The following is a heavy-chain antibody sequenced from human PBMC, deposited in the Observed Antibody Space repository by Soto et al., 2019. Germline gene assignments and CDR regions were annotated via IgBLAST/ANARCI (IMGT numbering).Heavy chain of an antibody. Sequence: GSLRLSCVVSGFTFNTFAMTWVRQAPGKGLEWVSALSGSGSLSYYADSVKGRFTISRDNSKNTLYLQMNNLRVDETAVYFCARDRGGALDSWGQGTLVTAPQ. CDR3: ARDRGGALDS. CDR1: GFTFNTFA. D-gene: IGHD2-15*01. CDR2: LSGSGSLS. V-gene: IGHV3-23*01. J-gene: IGHJ4*02.